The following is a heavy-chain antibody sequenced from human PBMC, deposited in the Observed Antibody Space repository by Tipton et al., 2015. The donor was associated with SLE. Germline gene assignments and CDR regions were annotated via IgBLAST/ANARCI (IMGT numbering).Heavy chain of an antibody. V-gene: IGHV3-23*01. Sequence: SLILSCAASGFTFNNYAMSWVRQAPGKGLEWVSGISGSGSDTHYADSVKGRFTISRDNSKKTLYLQLNCLRAEDTALYYCAKDSLVSSGWFSDYWGQGTLISVSS. D-gene: IGHD6-13*01. CDR2: ISGSGSDT. J-gene: IGHJ4*02. CDR3: AKDSLVSSGWFSDY. CDR1: GFTFNNYA.